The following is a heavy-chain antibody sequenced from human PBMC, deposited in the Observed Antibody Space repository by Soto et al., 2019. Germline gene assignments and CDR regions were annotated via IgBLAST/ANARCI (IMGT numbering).Heavy chain of an antibody. CDR2: VYSSGTT. D-gene: IGHD3-3*01. Sequence: SETLSLTCTVSGGSLSNYFWSWIRQPPGKGLEWIGYVYSSGTTDYNPSLKSRVTISIDTSKNQISLKLSSVTAADTAVYFCVRTFPPAPRVVLRHNCFLPRDPATLVYVPS. V-gene: IGHV4-59*01. J-gene: IGHJ5*02. CDR3: VRTFPPAPRVVLRHNCFLP. CDR1: GGSLSNYF.